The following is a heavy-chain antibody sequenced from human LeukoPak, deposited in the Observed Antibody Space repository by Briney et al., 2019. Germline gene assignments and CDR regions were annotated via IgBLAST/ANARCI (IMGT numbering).Heavy chain of an antibody. CDR2: ISGSGGST. V-gene: IGHV3-23*01. Sequence: SGVSLRLSCAASGFTFSSYAMSWVRQAPGKGLEWVSAISGSGGSTYYADSVKGRFTISRDNSKNTLYLQMNSLRAEDTAVYYCAKGTCSSTSCYSTLKSWGQGTLVTVSS. CDR1: GFTFSSYA. D-gene: IGHD2-2*01. J-gene: IGHJ5*02. CDR3: AKGTCSSTSCYSTLKS.